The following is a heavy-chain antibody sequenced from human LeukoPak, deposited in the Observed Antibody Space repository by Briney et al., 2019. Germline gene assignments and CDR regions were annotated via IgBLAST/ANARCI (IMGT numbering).Heavy chain of an antibody. CDR3: AKDMGRRATTVTSYFDY. J-gene: IGHJ4*02. Sequence: GRSLRLSCAASGFTFDDYAMHWVRQAPGKGLEWVSGISWNSGSIGYADSVKGRFTISRDNAKNSLYLQMNSLRAEDTALYYCAKDMGRRATTVTSYFDYWGQGTLVTVSS. D-gene: IGHD4-17*01. CDR1: GFTFDDYA. CDR2: ISWNSGSI. V-gene: IGHV3-9*01.